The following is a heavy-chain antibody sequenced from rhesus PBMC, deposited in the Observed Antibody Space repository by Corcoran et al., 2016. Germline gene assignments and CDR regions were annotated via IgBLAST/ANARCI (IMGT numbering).Heavy chain of an antibody. V-gene: IGHV3-134*01. Sequence: DVQLVESGGGLVKPGGSLRLSCAASGFTFDDYAMSWVRQAPGKGLEWVSRISWNRVTVYYAAPGKGRFTTPGDNAKNSLFLKMERLRAEDTAVYYCTRDPKYCTGSGCYNRFDVWGPGVLVTVSS. J-gene: IGHJ5-1*01. CDR1: GFTFDDYA. CDR3: TRDPKYCTGSGCYNRFDV. D-gene: IGHD2-21*01. CDR2: ISWNRVTV.